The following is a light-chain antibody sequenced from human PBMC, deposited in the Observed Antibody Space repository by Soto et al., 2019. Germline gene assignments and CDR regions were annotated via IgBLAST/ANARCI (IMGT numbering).Light chain of an antibody. Sequence: EIVLTQSPATLSLSPGERATLSCRASQSVSGYLAWYQHKPGQAPRLLIFDTSNRAAGIPDRFSGSGSGTDFTLTISSLEPEDFAVYYCQQRSNWSPITFGPGTKVDIK. CDR2: DTS. J-gene: IGKJ3*01. CDR1: QSVSGY. V-gene: IGKV3-11*01. CDR3: QQRSNWSPIT.